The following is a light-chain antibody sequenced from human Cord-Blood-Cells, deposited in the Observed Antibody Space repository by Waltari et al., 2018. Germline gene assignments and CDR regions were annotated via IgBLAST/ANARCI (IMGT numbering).Light chain of an antibody. V-gene: IGLV2-23*01. Sequence: QSALTQPASVSGSPGQSITISCTGTSRDDGSYNLVPWYQQHPGKAPKLMIYEGSKRPSGVSNRFSGSKSGNTASLTISGLQAEDEADYYCCSYAGSSTWVFGGGTKLTVL. J-gene: IGLJ3*02. CDR3: CSYAGSSTWV. CDR2: EGS. CDR1: SRDDGSYNL.